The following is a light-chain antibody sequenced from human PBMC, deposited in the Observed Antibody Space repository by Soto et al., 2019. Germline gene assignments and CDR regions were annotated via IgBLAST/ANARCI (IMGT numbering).Light chain of an antibody. CDR3: SSYTTSNTRQIV. Sequence: HSVLTRPASGSWPHGRALSISCTGTSMDVGGYNYVSWYQPQPVNSPKFMIYDVSNRPSGVSNRFSGSKSGNTASLTISGLQAEDKADYFCSSYTTSNTRQIVFGTGTKVTVL. J-gene: IGLJ1*01. V-gene: IGLV2-14*01. CDR2: DVS. CDR1: SMDVGGYNY.